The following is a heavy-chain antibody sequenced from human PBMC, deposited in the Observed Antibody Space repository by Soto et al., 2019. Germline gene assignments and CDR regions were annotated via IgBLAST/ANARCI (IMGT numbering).Heavy chain of an antibody. CDR1: GFTFSSYG. Sequence: RLSCAASGFTFSSYGMHWVRQAPGKGLEWVAVISYDGSNKYYADSVKGRFTISRDNSKNTLYLQMNSLRAGDTAVYYCAKERYCSSTSCRARHNWFDPWGQGTLVTVSS. J-gene: IGHJ5*02. CDR2: ISYDGSNK. CDR3: AKERYCSSTSCRARHNWFDP. D-gene: IGHD2-2*01. V-gene: IGHV3-30*18.